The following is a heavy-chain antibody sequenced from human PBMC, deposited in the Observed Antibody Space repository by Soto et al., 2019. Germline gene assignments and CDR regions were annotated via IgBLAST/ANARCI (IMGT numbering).Heavy chain of an antibody. CDR2: IGTAGDT. CDR3: ARGGSEFLEWPEGMDYMDV. D-gene: IGHD3-3*01. J-gene: IGHJ6*03. Sequence: GGSLRLSCAASGFTFSSYDMHWVRQATGKGLEWVSAIGTAGDTYYPGYVKGRFTISRENAKNSLYLQMNSLRAGDTAVYYCARGGSEFLEWPEGMDYMDVWGKGTTVTVSS. CDR1: GFTFSSYD. V-gene: IGHV3-13*01.